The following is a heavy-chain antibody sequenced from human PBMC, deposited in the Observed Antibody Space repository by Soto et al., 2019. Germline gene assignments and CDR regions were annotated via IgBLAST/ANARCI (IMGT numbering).Heavy chain of an antibody. Sequence: SETLSLTCTVSGGSISSYYWSWIRQPPGKGLEWIGYIYYSGSTNYNPSLKSRVTISVDTSKNQFSLKLSSVTAADTAVYYCARGVVPAAIYYYYMDVWGKGTPVTVSS. CDR3: ARGVVPAAIYYYYMDV. D-gene: IGHD2-2*01. J-gene: IGHJ6*03. CDR2: IYYSGST. CDR1: GGSISSYY. V-gene: IGHV4-59*01.